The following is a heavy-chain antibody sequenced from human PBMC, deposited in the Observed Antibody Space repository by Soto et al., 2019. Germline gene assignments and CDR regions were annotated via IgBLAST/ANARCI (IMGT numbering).Heavy chain of an antibody. V-gene: IGHV3-30-3*01. D-gene: IGHD3-3*01. J-gene: IGHJ6*02. CDR3: ARETNYDFWSGPYYGMDV. CDR1: GFTFSSYA. Sequence: QVQLVESGGGVVQPGRSLRLSCAASGFTFSSYAMHWVRQAPGKGLEWVAVISYDGSNKYYADSVKGRFTISRDNSKNTLYLQMKSMRGEYKDVYYCARETNYDFWSGPYYGMDVGVQGTTVTVAS. CDR2: ISYDGSNK.